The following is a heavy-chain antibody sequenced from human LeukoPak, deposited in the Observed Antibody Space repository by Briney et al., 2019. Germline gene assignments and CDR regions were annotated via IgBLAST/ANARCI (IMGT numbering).Heavy chain of an antibody. J-gene: IGHJ5*02. Sequence: SETLSLTCTVSGGSISSSSYYWGWIRQPPGKGLEWIGSIYYSGSTYYNPSLKSRVTISVDTSKNQFSLNLSSVTAADTAVYYCARDAKPRLGYCSGGSCYSWFDPWGQGTLVTVSS. CDR2: IYYSGST. V-gene: IGHV4-39*07. CDR3: ARDAKPRLGYCSGGSCYSWFDP. CDR1: GGSISSSSYY. D-gene: IGHD2-15*01.